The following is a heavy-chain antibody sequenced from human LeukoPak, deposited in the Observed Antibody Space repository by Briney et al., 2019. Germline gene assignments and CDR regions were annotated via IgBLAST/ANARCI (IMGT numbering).Heavy chain of an antibody. Sequence: GGSLRLSCTASGFTFSSYWMSWVRQAPGKGLERVANIKDDGTEKHYVDSLRGRFTISRDNSKDSLYLQINSLRAEDTAVYYCARERPYGASALDYWGQGTVVTVSS. CDR3: ARERPYGASALDY. V-gene: IGHV3-7*01. J-gene: IGHJ4*02. CDR2: IKDDGTEK. D-gene: IGHD4-17*01. CDR1: GFTFSSYW.